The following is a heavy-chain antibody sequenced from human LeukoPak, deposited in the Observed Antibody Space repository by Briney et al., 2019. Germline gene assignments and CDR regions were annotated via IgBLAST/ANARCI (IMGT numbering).Heavy chain of an antibody. Sequence: PSETLSLTCAVSGASISTSAYYWGWIRQPPGKGLQWIGSVYYSGTTNYNPSLQSRVTISVDTSKNQFSLELTSVTAADAAVYYCARLGYNGGWYQYYFEYWGLGTLVTVSS. CDR2: VYYSGTT. J-gene: IGHJ4*02. CDR1: GASISTSAYY. D-gene: IGHD6-19*01. V-gene: IGHV4-39*01. CDR3: ARLGYNGGWYQYYFEY.